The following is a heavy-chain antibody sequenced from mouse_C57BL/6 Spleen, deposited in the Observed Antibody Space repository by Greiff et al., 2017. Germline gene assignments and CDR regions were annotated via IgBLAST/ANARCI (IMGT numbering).Heavy chain of an antibody. J-gene: IGHJ2*01. D-gene: IGHD1-3*01. Sequence: VQLQQPGAELVRPGSSVKLSCKASGYTFTSYWMDWVKQRPGQGLEWIGNIYPSDSETHYNQKFKDKATLTVDKSSSTAYMQLSSLTSEDSAVYCCAKYTPYYFDYWGQGTTLTVSS. V-gene: IGHV1-61*01. CDR3: AKYTPYYFDY. CDR2: IYPSDSET. CDR1: GYTFTSYW.